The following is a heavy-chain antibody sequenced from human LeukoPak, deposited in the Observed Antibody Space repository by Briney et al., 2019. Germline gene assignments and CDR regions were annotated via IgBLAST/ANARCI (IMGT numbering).Heavy chain of an antibody. D-gene: IGHD1-26*01. CDR3: ARNEVGALLY. CDR2: INAGNGKT. V-gene: IGHV1-3*01. J-gene: IGHJ4*02. CDR1: GYTFTSYA. Sequence: ASVKVSCKASGYTFTSYAMHWVRQAPGQRLEWMGWINAGNGKTKYSQKFQGRVTITSDTSASTAYMDLSSLRSEDTAVYYCARNEVGALLYWGQGTLVTVSS.